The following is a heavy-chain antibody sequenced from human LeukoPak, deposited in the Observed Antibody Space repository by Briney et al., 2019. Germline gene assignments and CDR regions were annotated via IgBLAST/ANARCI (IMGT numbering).Heavy chain of an antibody. J-gene: IGHJ4*02. CDR2: INPNSGGT. CDR1: GYTFTGYY. Sequence: ASVTVSCKASGYTFTGYYMHWVRQAPGQGLEWMGWINPNSGGTNYAQKFQGRVTMTRDTSISTAYMELSRLRSDDTAVYYCARVYSYGPRNFDYWGQGTLVTVSS. CDR3: ARVYSYGPRNFDY. V-gene: IGHV1-2*02. D-gene: IGHD5-18*01.